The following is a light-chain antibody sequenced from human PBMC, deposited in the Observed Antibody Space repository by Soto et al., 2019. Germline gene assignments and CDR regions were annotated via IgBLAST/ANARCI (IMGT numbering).Light chain of an antibody. V-gene: IGKV3-20*01. CDR2: GAS. J-gene: IGKJ2*01. CDR1: ESVRSNY. Sequence: EIVLTQSPATLSLSPGERATLSCRASESVRSNYLAWYQQQPGHAPRLLIFGASVSATGIPDRFTGSGSGTDFSLTITRLESEDSAGYFCHHYDYAADTFGQGTKLEIK. CDR3: HHYDYAADT.